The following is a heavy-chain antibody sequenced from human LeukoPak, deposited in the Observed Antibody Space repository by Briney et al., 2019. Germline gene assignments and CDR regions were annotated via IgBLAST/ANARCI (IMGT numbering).Heavy chain of an antibody. V-gene: IGHV3-21*01. D-gene: IGHD3-10*01. J-gene: IGHJ6*02. CDR3: ATYGSGSHYGMDV. Sequence: GGSLRLSCAASGFTFSSYSMNWVRQAPGKGLEWVSSISSSSSYIYYADSVKGRFTISRDNAKNSLYLQMNSLRAEDTAAYYCATYGSGSHYGMDVWGQGTTVTVSS. CDR2: ISSSSSYI. CDR1: GFTFSSYS.